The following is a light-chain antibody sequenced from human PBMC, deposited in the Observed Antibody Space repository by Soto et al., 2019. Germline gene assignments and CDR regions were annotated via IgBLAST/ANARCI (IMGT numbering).Light chain of an antibody. V-gene: IGLV2-14*03. J-gene: IGLJ2*01. CDR2: DVS. CDR1: SSEFGGYNY. Sequence: QSVLTQPAPLSGSPGQSITISCAGTSSEFGGYNYVSWYQHHPGKAPKLMIYDVSNRPSGVSNRFSGSKSGSTASLTISGLQAEDEADYWCSSYTSSSTLVVFGGGTKVTVL. CDR3: SSYTSSSTLVV.